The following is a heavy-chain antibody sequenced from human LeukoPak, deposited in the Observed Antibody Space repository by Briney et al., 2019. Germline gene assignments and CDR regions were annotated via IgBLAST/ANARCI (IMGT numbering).Heavy chain of an antibody. CDR2: INSDGSST. Sequence: GGSLRLSCAASGFAFSSDWMHWVRQAPGKGLVWVSRINSDGSSTTYADSVKGRFTISRDNAKNTLYLQMNSLRAEDTALYYCASRWWYFDLWGRGTLVTVSS. CDR3: ASRWWYFDL. V-gene: IGHV3-74*03. J-gene: IGHJ2*01. CDR1: GFAFSSDW. D-gene: IGHD6-13*01.